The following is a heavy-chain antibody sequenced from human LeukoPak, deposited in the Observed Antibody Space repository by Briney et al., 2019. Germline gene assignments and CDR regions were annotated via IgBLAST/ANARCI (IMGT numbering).Heavy chain of an antibody. D-gene: IGHD3-3*01. CDR3: ARVKSGYNDY. Sequence: PGGSLRLSCAASGFTLSDHWMRWVRQAPGKGLVWVARINSDESSTTYADSVKGRFTISRDNAKNTLYLQMNSLRAEDTAVYYCARVKSGYNDYWGQGTLVTVSS. CDR2: INSDESST. J-gene: IGHJ4*02. V-gene: IGHV3-74*01. CDR1: GFTLSDHW.